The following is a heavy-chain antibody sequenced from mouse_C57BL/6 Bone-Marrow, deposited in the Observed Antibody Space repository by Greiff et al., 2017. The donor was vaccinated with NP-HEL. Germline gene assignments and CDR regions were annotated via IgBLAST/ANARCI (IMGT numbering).Heavy chain of an antibody. J-gene: IGHJ3*01. Sequence: VQLQQPGAELVMPGASVKLSCKASGYTFTSSWMHWVKQRPGQGLEWIGEIDPSDSYTNYNQQFKGKSTLTVDKSSSTAYMQLSSLTSEDSAVYYCARAGFAYWGQGTLVTVSA. CDR3: ARAGFAY. CDR2: IDPSDSYT. CDR1: GYTFTSSW. V-gene: IGHV1-69*01.